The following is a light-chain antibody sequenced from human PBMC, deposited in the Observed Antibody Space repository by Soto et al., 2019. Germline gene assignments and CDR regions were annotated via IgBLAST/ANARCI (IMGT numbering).Light chain of an antibody. Sequence: ESVLTQSPGTLSLAPGERATLSCMASQSVSSSYLAWYQQKPRQAPRLLIYGASSRATGIPDRFSGRGSGTDFTLTISRLEPEDFAVYYCQQYDGSLGLTFGGGTKVEIK. CDR1: QSVSSSY. CDR2: GAS. V-gene: IGKV3-20*01. J-gene: IGKJ4*01. CDR3: QQYDGSLGLT.